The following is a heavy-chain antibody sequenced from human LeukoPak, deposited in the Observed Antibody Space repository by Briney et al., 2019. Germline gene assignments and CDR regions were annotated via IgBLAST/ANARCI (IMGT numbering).Heavy chain of an antibody. D-gene: IGHD5-12*01. Sequence: GGSLRLSCAASRFTFSSYSMNWVRQAPGKGLEWVSSISSSSSYTFYADSVRGRFTISRDNAKNSLYLQMNSLRAEDTAVYYCARGTTGGYSPSHWGQGTLVTVSS. CDR1: RFTFSSYS. V-gene: IGHV3-21*01. J-gene: IGHJ4*02. CDR3: ARGTTGGYSPSH. CDR2: ISSSSSYT.